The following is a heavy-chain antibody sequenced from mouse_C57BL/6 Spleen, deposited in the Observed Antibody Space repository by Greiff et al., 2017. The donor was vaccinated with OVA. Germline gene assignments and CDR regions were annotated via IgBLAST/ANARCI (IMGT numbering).Heavy chain of an antibody. CDR3: ARTGDYGSSPYFDV. Sequence: EVQLVESGGGLVKPGGSLKLSCAASGFTFSSYAMSWVRQTPEKRLEWVATISDGGSYTYYPDNVKGRFTISRDNAKNNLYLQMSHLKSEDTAMYYCARTGDYGSSPYFDVWGTGTTVTVSS. J-gene: IGHJ1*03. CDR1: GFTFSSYA. D-gene: IGHD1-1*01. CDR2: ISDGGSYT. V-gene: IGHV5-4*01.